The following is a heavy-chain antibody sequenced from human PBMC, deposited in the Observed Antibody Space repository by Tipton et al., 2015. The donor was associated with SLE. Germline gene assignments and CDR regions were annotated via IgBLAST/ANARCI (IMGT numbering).Heavy chain of an antibody. Sequence: GSLRLSCAASGFTLRSFAMHWVRQAPGKGLEWVSSISSSSSYIYYADSVKGRFTISRDNAKNSLYLQMNSLRAEDTAVYYCARGDLYGYLYMDVWGKGTTVTVSS. CDR1: GFTLRSFA. D-gene: IGHD5-18*01. J-gene: IGHJ6*03. CDR2: ISSSSSYI. CDR3: ARGDLYGYLYMDV. V-gene: IGHV3-21*01.